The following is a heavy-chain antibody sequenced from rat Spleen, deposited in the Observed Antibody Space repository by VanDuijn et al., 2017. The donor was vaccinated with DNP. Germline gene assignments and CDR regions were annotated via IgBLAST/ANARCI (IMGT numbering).Heavy chain of an antibody. V-gene: IGHV2S12*01. CDR3: TRYSTSFVLDA. CDR1: GFSLTTNG. CDR2: ISSGGNT. Sequence: QVQLKESGPGLVQPSQTLSLTCTVSGFSLTTNGISWVRQFPGKGLEWIAAISSGGNTYYNSALKSRLSISRDTSKSQVFLRMNSLQTEDTAIYFCTRYSTSFVLDAWGQGASVTVSS. J-gene: IGHJ4*01. D-gene: IGHD1-2*01.